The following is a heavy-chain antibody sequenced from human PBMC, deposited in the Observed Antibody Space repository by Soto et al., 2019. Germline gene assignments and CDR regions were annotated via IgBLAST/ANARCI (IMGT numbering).Heavy chain of an antibody. CDR1: GGSISSSSYY. D-gene: IGHD4-17*01. V-gene: IGHV4-39*01. Sequence: QLQLQESGPGLVKPSETLSLTCTVSGGSISSSSYYWGWIRQPPGKGLEWIGSIYYSGSTYYNPSLKSRVTISVDTAKNQFSRKLGSVTAADTAVYYCARHYYGDYDPYYFDYWGQGTLVTVSS. CDR2: IYYSGST. CDR3: ARHYYGDYDPYYFDY. J-gene: IGHJ4*02.